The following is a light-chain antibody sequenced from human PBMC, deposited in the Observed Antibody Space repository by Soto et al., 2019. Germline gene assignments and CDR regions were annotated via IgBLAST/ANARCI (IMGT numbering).Light chain of an antibody. CDR3: QQLRLSPST. CDR2: AAS. CDR1: QGISSY. J-gene: IGKJ4*01. Sequence: DIQLTQSPSFLSASVGDRVTITCRASQGISSYLAWYQQKPGKAPKLLIYAASTLPTGVPSRFSGSRSGTDFALTITRLQAEDFAIYYCQQLRLSPSTFGGGTKVDIK. V-gene: IGKV1-9*01.